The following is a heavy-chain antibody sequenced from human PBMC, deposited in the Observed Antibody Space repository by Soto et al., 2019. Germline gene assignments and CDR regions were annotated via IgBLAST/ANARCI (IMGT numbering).Heavy chain of an antibody. CDR2: ISGSGATT. D-gene: IGHD3-9*01. Sequence: PGGSLRLSCAASGFTFSSYAMTWVRLAPGKGLEWVSGISGSGATTSYADSVKGRFTVSRDNSKNTLYLQMNSLRVEDTAVYYCAKLRYFDWSSYNWFEYWGQGTPVTVSS. J-gene: IGHJ5*01. V-gene: IGHV3-23*01. CDR3: AKLRYFDWSSYNWFEY. CDR1: GFTFSSYA.